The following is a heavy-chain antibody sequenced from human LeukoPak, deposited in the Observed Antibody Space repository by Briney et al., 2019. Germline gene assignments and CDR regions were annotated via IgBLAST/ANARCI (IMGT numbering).Heavy chain of an antibody. J-gene: IGHJ4*02. D-gene: IGHD2-21*01. Sequence: GGSLRLSCAASGFTFSSYSMNWVRQAPGKGLEWISYITSSSSTIYYADSVKGRFTISRDNAKNSLYLQMNSLRAEDTAVYYCARDVVGPLDYWGQGTLVTVSS. CDR2: ITSSSSTI. V-gene: IGHV3-48*04. CDR1: GFTFSSYS. CDR3: ARDVVGPLDY.